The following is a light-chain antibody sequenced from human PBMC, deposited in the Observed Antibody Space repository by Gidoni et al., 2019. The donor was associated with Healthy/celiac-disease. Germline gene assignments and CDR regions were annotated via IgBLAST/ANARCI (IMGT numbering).Light chain of an antibody. CDR1: KLGDKY. J-gene: IGLJ2*01. CDR2: QDS. V-gene: IGLV3-1*01. CDR3: QAWDSSTHVV. Sequence: SYELTQPPSVSVSPGQTASITCSGDKLGDKYACWYQQKPGQPPVLVSYQDSKRPSGIPERFSGSNSGNTATLTISGTQAMDEADYYCQAWDSSTHVVFGGGTKLTVL.